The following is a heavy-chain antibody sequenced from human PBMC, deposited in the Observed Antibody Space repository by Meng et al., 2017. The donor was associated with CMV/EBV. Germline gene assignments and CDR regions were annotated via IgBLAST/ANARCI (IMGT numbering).Heavy chain of an antibody. CDR3: ARRPGYSSSWSGDAFDI. CDR2: INSDGSST. CDR1: GFTFSSYW. D-gene: IGHD6-13*01. Sequence: LSLTCAASGFTFSSYWMHWVRQAPGKGLVWVSRINSDGSSTSYADSVKGRSTISRDNAKNTLYLQMNSLRAEDTAVYYCARRPGYSSSWSGDAFDIWGQGTMVTVSS. V-gene: IGHV3-74*01. J-gene: IGHJ3*02.